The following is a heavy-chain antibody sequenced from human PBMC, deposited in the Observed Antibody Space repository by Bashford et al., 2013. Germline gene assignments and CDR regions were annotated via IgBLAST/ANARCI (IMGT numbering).Heavy chain of an antibody. V-gene: IGHV5-51*01. CDR3: ARHRTEMATTNLDY. D-gene: IGHD5-24*01. CDR1: GYRFTTSW. Sequence: ESLKISCKGSGYRFTTSWIAWVRHVPGKGLEWMGIIYPGDSDTRYSPSFQGQVTISADKSISTAYLQWSSLKASDTAMYYCARHRTEMATTNLDYWGQGTLVTVSS. J-gene: IGHJ4*02. CDR2: IYPGDSDT.